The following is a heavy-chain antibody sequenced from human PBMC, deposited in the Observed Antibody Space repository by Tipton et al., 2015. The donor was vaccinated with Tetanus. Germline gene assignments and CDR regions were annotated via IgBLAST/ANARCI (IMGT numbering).Heavy chain of an antibody. D-gene: IGHD2-21*02. J-gene: IGHJ4*02. V-gene: IGHV5-51*01. CDR2: IYPGDSDT. CDR3: ARRGGGDLDH. Sequence: QSGAEVKKPGESLKISCQGSGYSFNIYWIAWVRQMPGKGLEWMGIIYPGDSDTTYSPSFQGQVTISADRSINTAYLQWSSLKASDTATYYCARRGGGDLDHWGQGTLVTVSS. CDR1: GYSFNIYW.